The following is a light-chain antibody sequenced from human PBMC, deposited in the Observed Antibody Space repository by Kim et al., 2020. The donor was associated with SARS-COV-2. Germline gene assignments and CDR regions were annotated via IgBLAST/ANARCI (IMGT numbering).Light chain of an antibody. V-gene: IGKV2-30*02. CDR2: KVS. J-gene: IGKJ1*01. CDR3: MQGTHWPGT. Sequence: PAPISYKASQSRVHIDWDTNWSWFQQRAGQSPRRLIYKVSKRDFEVPDRFSSSGSCTDFTLKISRVEAEDVGAYYCMQGTHWPGTFGQGTKVDIK. CDR1: QSRVHIDWDTN.